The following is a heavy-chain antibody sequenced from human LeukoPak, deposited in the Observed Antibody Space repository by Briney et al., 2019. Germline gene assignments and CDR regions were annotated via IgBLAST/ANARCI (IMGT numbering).Heavy chain of an antibody. CDR3: ARGAVVVPAATDAFDI. CDR1: GGSISSSY. J-gene: IGHJ3*02. Sequence: PSETLSLTCTVSGGSISSSYWSSIRQPAGKGLEWIGRIYTSGSTNYNPSLKSRVTMSVDTSKNQFSLKLSSVTAADTAVYYCARGAVVVPAATDAFDIWGQGTMVTVSS. D-gene: IGHD2-2*01. CDR2: IYTSGST. V-gene: IGHV4-4*07.